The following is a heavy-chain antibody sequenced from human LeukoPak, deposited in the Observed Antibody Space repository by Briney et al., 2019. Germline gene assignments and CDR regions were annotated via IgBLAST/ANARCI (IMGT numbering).Heavy chain of an antibody. J-gene: IGHJ6*02. CDR2: IYYSGST. V-gene: IGHV4-39*07. CDR3: ARRTLWTLNHVYYYGMDV. Sequence: SETLSLTCTVSGGSISSSSYYWGWIRQPPGKGLEWIGSIYYSGSTYYNPSLKSRVTISVDTSKNQFSLKLSSVTAADTAVYYCARRTLWTLNHVYYYGMDVWGQGTTVTVSS. D-gene: IGHD2-21*01. CDR1: GGSISSSSYY.